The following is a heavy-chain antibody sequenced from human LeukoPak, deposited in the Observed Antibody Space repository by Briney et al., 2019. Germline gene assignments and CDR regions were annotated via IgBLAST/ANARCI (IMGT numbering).Heavy chain of an antibody. Sequence: AGGSLRLSCAASGFTFSSYAVSWVRQAPGKGLEWVSGISDSGASTYYADFVKDRFTISRDNSKNTLYLQMDSLRAEDTAVYYCAKAGSTGAKWYLDLWGRGTLVTVSS. V-gene: IGHV3-23*01. CDR2: ISDSGAST. J-gene: IGHJ2*01. CDR1: GFTFSSYA. CDR3: AKAGSTGAKWYLDL. D-gene: IGHD2-8*02.